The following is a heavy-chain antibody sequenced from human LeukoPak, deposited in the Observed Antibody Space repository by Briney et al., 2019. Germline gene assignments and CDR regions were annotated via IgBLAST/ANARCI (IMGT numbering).Heavy chain of an antibody. Sequence: SETLSLTCTVSGGSISSSSYYWGWIRQPPGKGLEWIGSIYYSGSTYYNPSLKSRVTISVDTSKNQFSLKLSSVTAADTAVYYCARHGYSSSPRFDPWGQGTLVTVSS. J-gene: IGHJ5*02. CDR3: ARHGYSSSPRFDP. CDR1: GGSISSSSYY. CDR2: IYYSGST. V-gene: IGHV4-39*01. D-gene: IGHD6-6*01.